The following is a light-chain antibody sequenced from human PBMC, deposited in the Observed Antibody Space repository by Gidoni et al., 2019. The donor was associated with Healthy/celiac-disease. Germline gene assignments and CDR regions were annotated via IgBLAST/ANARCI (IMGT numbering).Light chain of an antibody. CDR3: SSYTSSSTVV. CDR1: SSDVGGYNY. Sequence: QSALTQPASVPGSLGQAITISCTGTSSDVGGYNYVSWYQQHPGKAPKLMIYDASNRPSGVSNRFSGSKSGNTASLTISGLQAEDEADYYCSSYTSSSTVVFGGGTKLTVL. V-gene: IGLV2-14*03. CDR2: DAS. J-gene: IGLJ2*01.